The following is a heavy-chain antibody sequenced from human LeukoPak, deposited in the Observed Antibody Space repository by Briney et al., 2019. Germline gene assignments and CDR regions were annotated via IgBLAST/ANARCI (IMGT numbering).Heavy chain of an antibody. CDR2: ISASDGTT. CDR1: GYSFSIYG. CDR3: ARCGAAVTTHFSH. J-gene: IGHJ4*02. Sequence: GASVKVSCKASGYSFSIYGITWARQAPGQGLEYLGWISASDGTTNYAQKVQDRVTMTTDTSTRTAYLELRSLRSEDTAVYYCARCGAAVTTHFSHWGQGTLVTVSS. V-gene: IGHV1-18*01. D-gene: IGHD4-17*01.